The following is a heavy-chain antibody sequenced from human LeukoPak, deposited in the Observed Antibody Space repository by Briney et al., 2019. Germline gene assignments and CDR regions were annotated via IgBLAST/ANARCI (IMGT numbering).Heavy chain of an antibody. J-gene: IGHJ4*02. Sequence: GGSLRLSCAASGFTFSSYAMSWVRQAPGKGLEWVSVISGSGGSTYYADSVKGRFTISRDNSKNTLYLQMNSLRAGDTAVYYCAKVGARYYYDSSGYYYEGYYFDYWGQGALVTVSS. CDR2: ISGSGGST. CDR1: GFTFSSYA. CDR3: AKVGARYYYDSSGYYYEGYYFDY. D-gene: IGHD3-22*01. V-gene: IGHV3-23*01.